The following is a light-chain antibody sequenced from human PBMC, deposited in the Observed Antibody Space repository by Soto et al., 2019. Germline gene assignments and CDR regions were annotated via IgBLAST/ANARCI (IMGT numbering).Light chain of an antibody. Sequence: DIHLTQSPSFLSASVGDTVTITCRASQDSTSYVAWYQQKPGKAPKLLIYSTSTLRSGVPSRFSGSGSGTEFTLTISSLQPEDSATYYCQRVNSYLFSFGPGTKVDIK. CDR2: STS. J-gene: IGKJ3*01. CDR3: QRVNSYLFS. V-gene: IGKV1-9*01. CDR1: QDSTSY.